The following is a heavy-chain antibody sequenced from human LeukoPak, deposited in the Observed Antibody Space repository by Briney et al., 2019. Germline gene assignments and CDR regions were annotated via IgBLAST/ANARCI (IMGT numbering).Heavy chain of an antibody. CDR2: ISYDGSNK. D-gene: IGHD5-18*01. CDR1: GFTFSSYA. V-gene: IGHV3-30-3*01. Sequence: GGSLRLSCAASGFTFSSYAMHWVRQAPGKGLEWVAVISYDGSNKYYADSVKGRFTISRDNSKNTLYLQMNSLRAEDTAVYYCASDSYGYATPSFDYWGQGTLVTVSS. CDR3: ASDSYGYATPSFDY. J-gene: IGHJ4*02.